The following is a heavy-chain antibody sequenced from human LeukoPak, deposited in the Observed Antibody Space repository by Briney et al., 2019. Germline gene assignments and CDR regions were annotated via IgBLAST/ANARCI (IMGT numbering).Heavy chain of an antibody. Sequence: PGGSLRLSCAASGFIFSTYSMNWVRQAPGKGLEGVSYISSSSTTIYYADSVKGRFTISRDNAKNSLYLQMNSLRAEDTAVYYCARESDYGGVQFFDYWGQGTLVTVSS. D-gene: IGHD4-23*01. CDR3: ARESDYGGVQFFDY. J-gene: IGHJ4*02. V-gene: IGHV3-48*01. CDR2: ISSSSTTI. CDR1: GFIFSTYS.